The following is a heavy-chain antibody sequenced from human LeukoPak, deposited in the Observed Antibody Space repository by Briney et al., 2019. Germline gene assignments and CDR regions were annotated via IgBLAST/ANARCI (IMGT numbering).Heavy chain of an antibody. CDR3: AREGSSGFDY. V-gene: IGHV3-7*01. D-gene: IGHD3-22*01. Sequence: GGSLRLSCAASGFTFRSYWMSWVRQAPGKGLEWEANIKQDGSEKYYVDSVKGRFTISRDNAKNSLYLQMNSLRAEDTAVYYCAREGSSGFDYWGQGTLVTVSS. CDR1: GFTFRSYW. CDR2: IKQDGSEK. J-gene: IGHJ4*02.